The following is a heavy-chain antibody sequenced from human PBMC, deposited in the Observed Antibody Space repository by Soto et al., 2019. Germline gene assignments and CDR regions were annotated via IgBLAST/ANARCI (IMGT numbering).Heavy chain of an antibody. D-gene: IGHD5-12*01. CDR2: IYYSGST. CDR1: GGSISSYY. Sequence: PSETLSLTCTVSGGSISSYYWSWIRQPPGKGLEWIGYIYYSGSTNYNPSLKSRVTISVDTSKNQFSLKLSSVTAADTAVYYCARGIEMATIWGYYYGMDVWGQRDHGHRLL. J-gene: IGHJ6*04. V-gene: IGHV4-59*01. CDR3: ARGIEMATIWGYYYGMDV.